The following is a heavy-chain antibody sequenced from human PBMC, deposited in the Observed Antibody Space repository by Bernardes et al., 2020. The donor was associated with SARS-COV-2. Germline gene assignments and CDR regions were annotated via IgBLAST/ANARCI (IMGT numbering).Heavy chain of an antibody. Sequence: GGSLRLSCVASGFTFSSYAMSWVRQVPGKGLEWVSSISCSVGTTFYADSVKGRFTISRDNSKNTLYLQMKSLSAEDTAVYYCAKFLAGSSPHRTGATNYFDYWGQGTLVTVSS. D-gene: IGHD1-26*01. J-gene: IGHJ4*02. CDR2: ISCSVGTT. CDR3: AKFLAGSSPHRTGATNYFDY. CDR1: GFTFSSYA. V-gene: IGHV3-23*01.